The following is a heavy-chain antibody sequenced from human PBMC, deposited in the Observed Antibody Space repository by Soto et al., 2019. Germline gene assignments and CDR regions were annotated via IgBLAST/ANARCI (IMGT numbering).Heavy chain of an antibody. V-gene: IGHV3-7*01. CDR3: ARDQASYDSSGYYYYFDY. CDR2: IKQDGSEK. Sequence: GESLKISCAASGFTFSSYWMSWVRQAPGKGLEWVANIKQDGSEKYYVDSVKGRFTISRDNAKNSLYLQMNSLRAEDTAVYYCARDQASYDSSGYYYYFDYWGQGTLVTVSS. D-gene: IGHD3-22*01. CDR1: GFTFSSYW. J-gene: IGHJ4*02.